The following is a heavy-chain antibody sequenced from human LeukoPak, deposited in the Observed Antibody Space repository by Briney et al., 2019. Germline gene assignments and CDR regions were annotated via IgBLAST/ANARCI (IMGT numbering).Heavy chain of an antibody. CDR3: AREELVRGVSYGMDV. Sequence: PGGSLRLSCAASGFTFSSYAMHWVRQAPGKGLEWVAVISYDGSNKYYADSVKGRFTISRDNSKNTLYLQMNSLRAEDTAVYYCAREELVRGVSYGMDVWGQGTTVTDSS. D-gene: IGHD3-10*01. CDR2: ISYDGSNK. V-gene: IGHV3-30-3*01. J-gene: IGHJ6*02. CDR1: GFTFSSYA.